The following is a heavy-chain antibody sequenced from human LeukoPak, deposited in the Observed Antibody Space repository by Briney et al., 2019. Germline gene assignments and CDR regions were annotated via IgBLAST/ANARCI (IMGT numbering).Heavy chain of an antibody. J-gene: IGHJ4*02. CDR2: INHSGST. Sequence: PSETLSLTYAVYGGSFSGYYWSWIRQPPGKGLEWIGEINHSGSTNYNPSLKSRVTISVDTSKNQFSLKLSSVTAADTAVYYCARSAEQQPAGYFDYWGQGTLVTVSS. D-gene: IGHD6-13*01. CDR1: GGSFSGYY. V-gene: IGHV4-34*01. CDR3: ARSAEQQPAGYFDY.